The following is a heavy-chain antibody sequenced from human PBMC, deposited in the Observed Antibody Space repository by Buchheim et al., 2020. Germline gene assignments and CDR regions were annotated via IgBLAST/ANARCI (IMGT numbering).Heavy chain of an antibody. V-gene: IGHV1-46*01. CDR1: GYTFTSYY. CDR3: ASLPAAGLYDYYGMDV. J-gene: IGHJ6*04. D-gene: IGHD6-13*01. CDR2: INPSGGST. Sequence: QVQLVQSGAEVKKPGASVKVSCTASGYTFTSYYLHWVRQAPGQGLEWLGIINPSGGSTSYAQKFQGRVTMTRDTSTSTVYMEMSSLRSEDTAVYYWASLPAAGLYDYYGMDVGGKET.